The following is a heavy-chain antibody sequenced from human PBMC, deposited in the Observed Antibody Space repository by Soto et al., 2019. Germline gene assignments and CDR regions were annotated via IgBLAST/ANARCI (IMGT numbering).Heavy chain of an antibody. D-gene: IGHD1-26*01. CDR3: AKGEWELLGTYFDH. V-gene: IGHV3-30*18. CDR2: ISYDERNI. CDR1: GFTFSTYG. Sequence: QVQLVESGGGVVQPGKSLRLSCAASGFTFSTYGMHWVRQAPGKGLEWVAVISYDERNIYYVDSVKGRFTISRDNSQNTLFLQMNNLKAEDTALYYCAKGEWELLGTYFDHWGQGTLVTVSS. J-gene: IGHJ4*02.